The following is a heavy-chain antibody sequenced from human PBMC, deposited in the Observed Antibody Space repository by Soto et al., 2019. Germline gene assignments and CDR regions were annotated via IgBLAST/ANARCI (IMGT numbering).Heavy chain of an antibody. J-gene: IGHJ4*02. Sequence: LTCTVSGGSISSYYWSWIRQPPGKGLEWVANINEDASKKYYVDSVKGRFTISRDNAENSLYLQMNSLRAEDTAVYYCARDYSSYGPFDYWGQGTLVTVSS. CDR2: INEDASKK. CDR3: ARDYSSYGPFDY. D-gene: IGHD5-18*01. V-gene: IGHV3-7*01. CDR1: GGSISSYY.